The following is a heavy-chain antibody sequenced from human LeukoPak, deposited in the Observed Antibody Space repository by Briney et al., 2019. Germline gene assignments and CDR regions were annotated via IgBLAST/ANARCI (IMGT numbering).Heavy chain of an antibody. V-gene: IGHV3-23*01. CDR3: ARVEYSYGSRRYYYGMDV. Sequence: GGSLRLSCAASGFTFSSYAMSWVRQAPGKGLEWVSAISGSGGSTYYADSVKGRFTISRDNSKDTLYLQMNSLRAEDTAVYYCARVEYSYGSRRYYYGMDVWGQGTTVTVSS. CDR1: GFTFSSYA. CDR2: ISGSGGST. J-gene: IGHJ6*02. D-gene: IGHD5-18*01.